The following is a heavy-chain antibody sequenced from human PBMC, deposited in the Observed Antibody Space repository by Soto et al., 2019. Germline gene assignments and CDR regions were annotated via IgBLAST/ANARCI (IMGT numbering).Heavy chain of an antibody. V-gene: IGHV4-38-2*01. D-gene: IGHD6-25*01. CDR3: ARVRGYVGGAFDI. J-gene: IGHJ3*02. Sequence: SEPLSLPCAVSGYSIRSGYYWGWIRQPPGKGLEGIGSIYHSGSTYCNPSLKSRVTISVDTSKNQFSLKLSSVTAADTAVYYCARVRGYVGGAFDIWGQGTMVTVSS. CDR2: IYHSGST. CDR1: GYSIRSGYY.